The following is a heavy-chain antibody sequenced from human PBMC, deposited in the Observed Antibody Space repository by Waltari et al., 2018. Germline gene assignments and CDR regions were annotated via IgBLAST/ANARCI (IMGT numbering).Heavy chain of an antibody. D-gene: IGHD4-17*01. CDR2: INHSGRT. Sequence: QVQLQQWGAGLLKPSETLSLTCAVYGGSFSGYYWSWIRQPPGKGLEWIGEINHSGRTNYNPSLKSRVTISVDTSKNQFSPKLSSVTAADTAVYYCARPGYGGNYNWFDPWGQGTLVTVSS. J-gene: IGHJ5*02. CDR1: GGSFSGYY. V-gene: IGHV4-34*01. CDR3: ARPGYGGNYNWFDP.